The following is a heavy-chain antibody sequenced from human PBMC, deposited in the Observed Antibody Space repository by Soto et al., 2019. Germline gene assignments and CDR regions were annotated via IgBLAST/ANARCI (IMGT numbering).Heavy chain of an antibody. D-gene: IGHD3-16*01. Sequence: QVQLVQSGAEVKKPGASVKVSCKASGYTFTSYYMHWVRQAPGQGLEWMGIINARGGSTSFAPKFQGRGAKTRYTSTSTVYMELSRLRAEDTAVHYCYGGIKSGRVNYWGQGTLVTVSS. CDR1: GYTFTSYY. V-gene: IGHV1-46*01. J-gene: IGHJ4*02. CDR3: YGGIKSGRVNY. CDR2: INARGGST.